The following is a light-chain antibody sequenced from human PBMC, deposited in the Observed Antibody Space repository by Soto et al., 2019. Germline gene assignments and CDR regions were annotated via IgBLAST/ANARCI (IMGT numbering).Light chain of an antibody. CDR1: SSDVGSYNL. CDR2: EGS. J-gene: IGLJ2*01. CDR3: CSYAGSDTLL. Sequence: QSALTQPASVSGSPGQSITISCTGTSSDVGSYNLVSWYQQHPGKAPKLMIYEGSKRPSGVSNRFSGSKSGNTASLTISGLQAEDAADYYCCSYAGSDTLLFGGGTKLTVL. V-gene: IGLV2-23*01.